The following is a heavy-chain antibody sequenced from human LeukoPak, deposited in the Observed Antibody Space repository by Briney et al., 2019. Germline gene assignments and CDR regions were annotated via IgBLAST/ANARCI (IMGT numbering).Heavy chain of an antibody. CDR1: GYTFTSYD. CDR2: MNPNSGNT. CDR3: ARGGDVYYYDSSGYYHQKYYYYYYMDV. J-gene: IGHJ6*03. D-gene: IGHD3-22*01. V-gene: IGHV1-8*01. Sequence: ASVKVSCKASGYTFTSYDINWVRQATGQGLGWMGWMNPNSGNTGYAQKFQGRVTMTRNTSISTAYMELSSLRSEDTAVYYCARGGDVYYYDSSGYYHQKYYYYYYMDVWGKGTTVTVSS.